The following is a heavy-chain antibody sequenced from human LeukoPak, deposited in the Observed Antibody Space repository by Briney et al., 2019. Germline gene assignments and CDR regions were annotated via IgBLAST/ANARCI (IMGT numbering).Heavy chain of an antibody. V-gene: IGHV4-39*01. CDR2: IYYSGDT. J-gene: IGHJ6*03. D-gene: IGHD4-11*01. Sequence: SETLSLTCTVSGGSINSTRYFWGWIRQPPGKGLEWIGSIYYSGDTHYNPSLRSRVTISVDTSKNQFSLRMHSMTAADTSFYYCATGSMTTRYYYYFHMDVWGPGTTVTVSS. CDR3: ATGSMTTRYYYYFHMDV. CDR1: GGSINSTRYF.